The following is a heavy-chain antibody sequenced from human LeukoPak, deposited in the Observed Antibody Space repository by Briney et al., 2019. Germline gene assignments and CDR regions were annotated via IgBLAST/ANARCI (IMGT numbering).Heavy chain of an antibody. V-gene: IGHV1-8*01. D-gene: IGHD3-3*01. CDR2: MNPNSGNT. Sequence: ASVKVSCKASGYTFTSYDINWVRQATGQGLEWMGWMNPNSGNTGYAQKFQGRVTMTRNTSISTAYMELRSLRSDDTAVYYCARDYTHYDFWSGYYEFDYWGQGTLVTVSS. CDR1: GYTFTSYD. J-gene: IGHJ4*02. CDR3: ARDYTHYDFWSGYYEFDY.